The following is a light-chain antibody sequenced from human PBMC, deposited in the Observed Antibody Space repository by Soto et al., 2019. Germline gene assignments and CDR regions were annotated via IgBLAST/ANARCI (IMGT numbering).Light chain of an antibody. J-gene: IGKJ2*01. CDR3: QQSYRSPYT. Sequence: DIQMTQSPSSLSASVGDRVTITCRASQSISSYLNWYQQKPGKAPKFLIYVASTLQSGVPSRFSGSVSGTYFTLTITSLQPEDFATYYCQQSYRSPYTFGQGNKLEIK. CDR1: QSISSY. V-gene: IGKV1-39*01. CDR2: VAS.